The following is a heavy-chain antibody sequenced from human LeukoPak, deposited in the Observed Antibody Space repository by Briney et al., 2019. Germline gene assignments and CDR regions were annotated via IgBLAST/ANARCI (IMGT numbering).Heavy chain of an antibody. D-gene: IGHD6-19*01. CDR3: ARGFSGWYWEY. J-gene: IGHJ4*02. CDR2: VSYTGQP. CDR1: GVSVRTMSSY. Sequence: SETLSLTCTVSGVSVRTMSSYWSWIRQPPGEGPQWIGYVSYTGQPYYMPSLRSRVTISADMSKNQFSLKLSSVTAADTAVYYCARGFSGWYWEYWGQGTLVTVSS. V-gene: IGHV4-61*01.